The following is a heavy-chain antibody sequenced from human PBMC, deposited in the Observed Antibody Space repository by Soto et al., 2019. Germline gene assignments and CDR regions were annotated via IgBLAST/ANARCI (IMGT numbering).Heavy chain of an antibody. CDR2: MSWDGSDE. V-gene: IGHV3-30*18. D-gene: IGHD2-15*01. J-gene: IGHJ4*02. Sequence: QVQLVESGGGVVQPGRSLRLSCAASGFTFSSYGMHWVRQAPGKGLEWVAVMSWDGSDEFYEETVKGRFTFSRDNSRNTLYLQMNSLGPKDTAVYYCAKEGCSGGTGYGFDCWGQGTLVNVSS. CDR1: GFTFSSYG. CDR3: AKEGCSGGTGYGFDC.